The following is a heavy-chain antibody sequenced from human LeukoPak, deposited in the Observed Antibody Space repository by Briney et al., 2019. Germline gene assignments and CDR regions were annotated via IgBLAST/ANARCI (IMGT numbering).Heavy chain of an antibody. J-gene: IGHJ4*02. CDR1: GGSISSGGYY. Sequence: PSQTLSLTCTVSGGSISSGGYYWSWIRQHPGKGLEWIGYIYYSGSTYYNPSLKSRVTISVDTSKNQFSLKLSSVTTADTAVYYCARERAGSGSDYWGQGIPVTVSS. V-gene: IGHV4-31*03. D-gene: IGHD3-10*01. CDR2: IYYSGST. CDR3: ARERAGSGSDY.